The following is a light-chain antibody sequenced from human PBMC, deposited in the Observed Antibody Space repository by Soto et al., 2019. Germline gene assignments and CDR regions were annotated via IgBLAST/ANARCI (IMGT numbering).Light chain of an antibody. CDR1: QSVSSAL. CDR2: RAS. V-gene: IGKV3-20*01. Sequence: EIVLTQSPDTLSLSPGERATLSCRASQSVSSALLAWYQQKPGQAPRLLIYRASTRATGIPDRFTGSGSGTDFTRTISRLEPEDFAVYYCQQYESSPPTFGGGTKVEIK. CDR3: QQYESSPPT. J-gene: IGKJ4*01.